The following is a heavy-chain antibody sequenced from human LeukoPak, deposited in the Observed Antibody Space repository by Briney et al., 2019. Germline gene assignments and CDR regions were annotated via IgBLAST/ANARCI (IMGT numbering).Heavy chain of an antibody. D-gene: IGHD5-18*01. CDR2: ISGSGGST. V-gene: IGHV3-23*01. CDR3: AKDREGYSYGEEFDY. CDR1: EFTFSNYA. Sequence: GGSLRLSCTAAEFTFSNYAMSRVRQAPGKGLEWVSAISGSGGSTYYADSVKGRFTISRDNSKNTLYLQMNSLRAEDTAVYYCAKDREGYSYGEEFDYWGQGTLVTVSS. J-gene: IGHJ4*02.